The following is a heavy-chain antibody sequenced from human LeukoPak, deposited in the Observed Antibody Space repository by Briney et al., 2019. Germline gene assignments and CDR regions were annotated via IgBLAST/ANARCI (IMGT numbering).Heavy chain of an antibody. CDR3: ARGPYITMIVVVTGNAFDI. D-gene: IGHD3-22*01. Sequence: GASVKVSCKASGYTFTGYYMHWVRQAPGQGLEWMGWINPNSGGTNYAQKFQGRVTMTRDTSISTAYMELSRLRSDDTAVYYCARGPYITMIVVVTGNAFDIWGQGTMVTVSS. CDR1: GYTFTGYY. J-gene: IGHJ3*02. CDR2: INPNSGGT. V-gene: IGHV1-2*02.